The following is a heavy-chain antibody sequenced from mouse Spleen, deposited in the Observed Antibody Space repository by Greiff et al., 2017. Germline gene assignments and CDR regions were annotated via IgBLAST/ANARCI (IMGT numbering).Heavy chain of an antibody. CDR3: ARSSPELSAY. D-gene: IGHD3-3*01. CDR2: INPNNGGT. J-gene: IGHJ3*01. CDR1: GYTFTDYY. Sequence: EVQLQQSGPELVKPGASVKISCKASGYTFTDYYMNWVKQSHGKSLEWIGDINPNNGGTSYNQKFKGKATLTVDKSSSTAYMELRSLTSEDSAVYYCARSSPELSAYWGQGTLVTVSA. V-gene: IGHV1-26*01.